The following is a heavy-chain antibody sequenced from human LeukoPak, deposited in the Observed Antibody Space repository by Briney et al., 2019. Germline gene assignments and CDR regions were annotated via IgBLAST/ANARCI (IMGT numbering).Heavy chain of an antibody. V-gene: IGHV3-48*02. CDR2: ISSSSSTI. D-gene: IGHD2-2*01. CDR1: GFNFNTYA. Sequence: GGSLRLSCAASGFNFNTYAMNWVRQAPGKGLEWISYISSSSSTIYYADSVKGRFSLSRDNAKNSVYLEMNSPGDENTAVYYCTRVGGYQLPKFDYWGRGTLVTVSS. J-gene: IGHJ4*02. CDR3: TRVGGYQLPKFDY.